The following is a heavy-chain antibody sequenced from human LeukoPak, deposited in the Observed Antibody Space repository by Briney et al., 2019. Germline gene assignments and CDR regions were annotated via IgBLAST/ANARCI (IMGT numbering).Heavy chain of an antibody. CDR3: ARDRGFYCSSTSCYEEKAFDI. CDR2: INPNSGDT. V-gene: IGHV1-2*02. Sequence: ASVKVSCKASGYTFTGYFMHWVRQAPGQGLEWMGWINPNSGDTNYAEKFQGRVTMTRDTSISTVYMELSRLRSDDTAVYYCARDRGFYCSSTSCYEEKAFDIWGQGTMVTVSS. D-gene: IGHD2-2*01. CDR1: GYTFTGYF. J-gene: IGHJ3*02.